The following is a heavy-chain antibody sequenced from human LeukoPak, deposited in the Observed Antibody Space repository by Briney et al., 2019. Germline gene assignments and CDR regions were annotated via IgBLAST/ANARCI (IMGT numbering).Heavy chain of an antibody. V-gene: IGHV1-8*01. CDR2: MTPNSGNT. CDR1: GYTFTNYD. Sequence: EASIKVSCKASGYTFTNYDINWVRQATGQGLERMGWMTPNSGNTGYAQKFQGRVTMTRNTSISTAYMELSSLRSEDTAVYYCVRDASDDYGDFTEGLLWGQGTLVTVSS. CDR3: VRDASDDYGDFTEGLL. J-gene: IGHJ4*02. D-gene: IGHD4-17*01.